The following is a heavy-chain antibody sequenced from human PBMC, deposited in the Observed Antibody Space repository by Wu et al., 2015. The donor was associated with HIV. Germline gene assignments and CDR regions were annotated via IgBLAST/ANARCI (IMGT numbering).Heavy chain of an antibody. Sequence: QVQLEQSGAEVKKPGSSVRVSCRASGDRFGTYAMNWVRQAPGQGLEWMGIINPSGGSTSYAQKFQGRVTMTRDTSTSTVYMELSSLRSEDTAVYYCARAGRGAYIVVVTAAYKYMDVVGRKGPRSPSP. CDR3: ARAGRGAYIVVVTAAYKYMDV. V-gene: IGHV1-46*01. CDR1: GDRFGTYA. D-gene: IGHD2-2*01. CDR2: INPSGGST. J-gene: IGHJ6*03.